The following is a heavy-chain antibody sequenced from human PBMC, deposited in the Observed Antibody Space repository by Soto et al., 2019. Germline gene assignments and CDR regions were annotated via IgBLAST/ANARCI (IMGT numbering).Heavy chain of an antibody. D-gene: IGHD3-9*01. CDR2: IYYSGST. V-gene: IGHV4-39*01. Sequence: SETLSLTCTVSGGSISSSSYYWGWIRQPPGKGLEWIGSIYYSGSTYYNPSLKSRVTISVDTSKNQFSLKLSSVTAADTAVYYCARGGDILTGYYHPFDYWGQGTLVTVSS. CDR1: GGSISSSSYY. CDR3: ARGGDILTGYYHPFDY. J-gene: IGHJ4*02.